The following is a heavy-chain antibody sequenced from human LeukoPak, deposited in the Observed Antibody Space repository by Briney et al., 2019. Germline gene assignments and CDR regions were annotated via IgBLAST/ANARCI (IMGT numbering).Heavy chain of an antibody. CDR2: ISSNGGST. D-gene: IGHD4-11*01. J-gene: IGHJ5*02. V-gene: IGHV3-64*01. CDR3: AKSSDYRTFDP. CDR1: GFTFSSYA. Sequence: GGSLRLSCAASGFTFSSYAMHWVRQAPGKGLEYVSAISSNGGSTYYANSVKGRFTISRDNSKNTLYLQMGSLRAEDMAVYYCAKSSDYRTFDPWGLGTLVTVSS.